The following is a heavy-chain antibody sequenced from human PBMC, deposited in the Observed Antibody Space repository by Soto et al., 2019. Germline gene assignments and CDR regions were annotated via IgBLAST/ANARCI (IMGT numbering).Heavy chain of an antibody. Sequence: EVQLVESGGGLVEPGGSLRLSCADSGFSFTDAWMGWVRQAPGKGLEWVGRIKSRTHGGTADFPAPVKGRFSISRDDSKSLLYLQMSSLQTEDTAVYHCTSDFGHMSLPLFSSWGQGTLVTVSS. D-gene: IGHD3-16*01. CDR2: IKSRTHGGTA. CDR3: TSDFGHMSLPLFSS. J-gene: IGHJ5*02. CDR1: GFSFTDAW. V-gene: IGHV3-15*01.